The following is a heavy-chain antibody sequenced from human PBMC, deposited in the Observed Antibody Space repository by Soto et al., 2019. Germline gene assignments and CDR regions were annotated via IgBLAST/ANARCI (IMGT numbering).Heavy chain of an antibody. V-gene: IGHV4-31*03. Sequence: TSETLSLTCTVSGGSISSGGYYWSWIRQHPGKGLEWIGYIYYSGSTYYNPSLKSRVTISVDTSKNQFSLKLSSVTAADTAVYYCARGLRFLEWLSYYYGMDVWGQGTTVTVSS. D-gene: IGHD3-3*01. CDR3: ARGLRFLEWLSYYYGMDV. CDR1: GGSISSGGYY. CDR2: IYYSGST. J-gene: IGHJ6*02.